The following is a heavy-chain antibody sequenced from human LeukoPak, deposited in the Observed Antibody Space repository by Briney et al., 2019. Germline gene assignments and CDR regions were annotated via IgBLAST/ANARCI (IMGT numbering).Heavy chain of an antibody. CDR3: ARDFTGGSFDY. Sequence: PSETLSLTCTVSGGSISSSSYYWGWIRQPPGKGLEWIGSIYYSASTIYNPSLKSRVIISVDTTKNQFSLKLTSVTAADTAVYYCARDFTGGSFDYWGQGTLVTVSS. D-gene: IGHD2-8*02. CDR2: IYYSAST. J-gene: IGHJ4*02. V-gene: IGHV4-39*07. CDR1: GGSISSSSYY.